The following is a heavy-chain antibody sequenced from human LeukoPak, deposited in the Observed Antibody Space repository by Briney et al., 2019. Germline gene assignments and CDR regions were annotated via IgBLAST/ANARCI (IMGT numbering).Heavy chain of an antibody. CDR2: FHHTVGT. J-gene: IGHJ3*02. Sequence: SETLSLTCTVSGGSISHVGYSWSWIRQPPGEGLEWIGLFHHTVGTDYKPSLKSRVTISGDRTNNQLSLTLSSVTAADTAVYYCVRGGGLPNCGGYCPPDTWGQGKMVIVSS. V-gene: IGHV4-30-2*01. CDR3: VRGGGLPNCGGYCPPDT. D-gene: IGHD2-21*02. CDR1: GGSISHVGYS.